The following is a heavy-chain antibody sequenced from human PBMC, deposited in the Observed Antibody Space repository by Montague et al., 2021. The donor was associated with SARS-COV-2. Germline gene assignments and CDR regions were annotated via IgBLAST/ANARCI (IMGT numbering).Heavy chain of an antibody. D-gene: IGHD3-10*01. Sequence: SETLSLTCTVSGGSISPYNWTWIRQPPGKGLEWIGYIYYTGNTKYKPSLKSRVTISVDTSKNQFSLTLKSVTAADTAVYYFARDRGRYFDSGSYNWLDSWGQGTLVTVSS. V-gene: IGHV4-59*01. CDR3: ARDRGRYFDSGSYNWLDS. CDR2: IYYTGNT. J-gene: IGHJ5*01. CDR1: GGSISPYN.